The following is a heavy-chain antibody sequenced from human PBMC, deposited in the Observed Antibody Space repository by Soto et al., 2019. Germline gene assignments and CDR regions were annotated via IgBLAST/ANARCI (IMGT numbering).Heavy chain of an antibody. CDR1: GFTFSTYA. D-gene: IGHD4-4*01. V-gene: IGHV3-33*01. J-gene: IGHJ4*02. CDR3: ARGRSDYSNHNFDY. CDR2: IWYDGTNK. Sequence: GGSLRLSCAASGFTFSTYAMHWVRQAPGKGLEWVAIIWYDGTNKDYADSVKGRFTISRDNSKNTLYLQMNSLRAEDTALYYCARGRSDYSNHNFDYWGQGTLVTVSS.